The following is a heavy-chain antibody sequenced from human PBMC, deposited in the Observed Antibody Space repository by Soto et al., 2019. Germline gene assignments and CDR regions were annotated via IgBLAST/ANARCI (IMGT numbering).Heavy chain of an antibody. D-gene: IGHD2-2*01. V-gene: IGHV3-23*01. Sequence: EVQLLESGGGLVQPGGSLTLSCAASGFTFSTYAMGWVRQAPGKGLEWVSTIQGSDDTTCYADSVRGRFTISRDNSKNTMSLQMNTLRGDDTAVYSCANETDPRCCYGVDYWGQGALVTVSS. CDR3: ANETDPRCCYGVDY. J-gene: IGHJ4*02. CDR2: IQGSDDTT. CDR1: GFTFSTYA.